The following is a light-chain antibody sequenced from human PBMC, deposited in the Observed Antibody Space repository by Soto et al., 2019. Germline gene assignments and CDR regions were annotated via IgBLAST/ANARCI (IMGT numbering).Light chain of an antibody. J-gene: IGKJ5*01. CDR1: QSVSRNY. Sequence: EIVLTQSPGTLSLSPGERATLSCRASQSVSRNYLAWFQKKPGQAPRLLIYDASTRATGIPDKFGGSGSGNELNLTISILEPAEVAVYFCQQYFTSPITFGQGTRLEIK. CDR2: DAS. CDR3: QQYFTSPIT. V-gene: IGKV3-20*01.